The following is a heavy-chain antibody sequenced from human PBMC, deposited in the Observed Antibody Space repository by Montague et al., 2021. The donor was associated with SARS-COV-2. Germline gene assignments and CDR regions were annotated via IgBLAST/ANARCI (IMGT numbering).Heavy chain of an antibody. V-gene: IGHV4-59*05. Sequence: SETLSLTCTVSGGSISSYYWSWIRKPPGKGLEWIGSIYDSGSTYYNPSLKSRVTISVDTYKHHFSLKLSSVTAADTAVYYCARRGRKLLPVATTIGGFDIWGQGTMVTVSS. CDR2: IYDSGST. D-gene: IGHD5-12*01. CDR1: GGSISSYY. J-gene: IGHJ3*02. CDR3: ARRGRKLLPVATTIGGFDI.